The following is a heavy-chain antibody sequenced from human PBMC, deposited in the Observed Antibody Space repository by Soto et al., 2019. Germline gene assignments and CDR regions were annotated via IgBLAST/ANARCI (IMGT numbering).Heavy chain of an antibody. Sequence: QVQLVESGGGVVQPGRSLRLSCAASGFTFSSYAMHWVRQAPGKGLEWVAVISYDGSNKYYADSVKGRFTISRDNSKNTLYLQMNSLRAEDTAVYYCARIGGSGSYYVWYYFDYWGQGTLGTVSS. CDR1: GFTFSSYA. J-gene: IGHJ4*02. V-gene: IGHV3-30-3*01. D-gene: IGHD1-26*01. CDR3: ARIGGSGSYYVWYYFDY. CDR2: ISYDGSNK.